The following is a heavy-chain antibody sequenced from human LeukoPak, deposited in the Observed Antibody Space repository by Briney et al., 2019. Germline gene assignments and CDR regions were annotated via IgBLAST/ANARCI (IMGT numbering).Heavy chain of an antibody. CDR2: IWYDGSNK. J-gene: IGHJ4*02. CDR3: ARELQSVRAYFDY. V-gene: IGHV3-33*01. CDR1: GFTFSSYG. Sequence: PGGSLRLSCAASGFTFSSYGMHWVRQAPGKGLEWVAVIWYDGSNKYYADFVRGRFTLSRDNSKNTLYLQMNSLRAEDTAVYYCARELQSVRAYFDYWGQGTLATVS. D-gene: IGHD1-1*01.